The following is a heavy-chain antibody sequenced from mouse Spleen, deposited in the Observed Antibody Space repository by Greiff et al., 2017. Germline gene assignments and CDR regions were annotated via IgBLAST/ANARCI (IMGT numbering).Heavy chain of an antibody. J-gene: IGHJ4*01. CDR3: AIKGARATYAMDY. Sequence: QVQLKQPGAELVKPGASVKVSCKASGYTFTSYWMHWVKQRPGQGLEWIGRIHPSDSDTNYNQKFKGKATLTVDKSSSTAYMQLSSLTSEDSAVYYCAIKGARATYAMDYWGQGTSVTVSS. CDR2: IHPSDSDT. CDR1: GYTFTSYW. D-gene: IGHD3-1*01. V-gene: IGHV1-74*01.